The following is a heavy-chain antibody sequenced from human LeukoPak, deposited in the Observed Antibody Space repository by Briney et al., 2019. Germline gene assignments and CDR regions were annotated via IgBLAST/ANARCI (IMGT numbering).Heavy chain of an antibody. CDR3: ARDFGCSSTSRYEKGRFDP. V-gene: IGHV3-7*01. J-gene: IGHJ5*02. D-gene: IGHD2-2*01. CDR1: GFTFSSYW. CDR2: IKQDGSEK. Sequence: PGGSLRLSCAASGFTFSSYWMSWVRQAPGKGLEWVANIKQDGSEKYYVDSVKGRFTISRDNAKNSLYLQMNSLRAEDTAVYYCARDFGCSSTSRYEKGRFDPWGQGTLVTVSS.